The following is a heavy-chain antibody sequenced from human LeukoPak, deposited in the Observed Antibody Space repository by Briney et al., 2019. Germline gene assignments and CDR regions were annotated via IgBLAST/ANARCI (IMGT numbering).Heavy chain of an antibody. D-gene: IGHD3-10*01. CDR2: INTDGSTT. V-gene: IGHV3-74*01. CDR3: ARDRVTMVQQIRGYMDV. Sequence: GGSLRLSCTASGFTFSRYWMYWVRQAPGKGLVWVSRINTDGSTTNYADSVKGRFTISRDNAKNTLYLQMNSLRAEDTAVYYCARDRVTMVQQIRGYMDVWGKGTTVTVSS. J-gene: IGHJ6*03. CDR1: GFTFSRYW.